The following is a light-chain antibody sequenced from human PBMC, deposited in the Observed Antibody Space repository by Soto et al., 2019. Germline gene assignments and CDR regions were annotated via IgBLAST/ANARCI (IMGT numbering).Light chain of an antibody. CDR1: SSNIVAGYD. J-gene: IGLJ1*01. CDR2: GNS. CDR3: PSYDSSLSGSYV. Sequence: QSVLKQPPSVSGAPGQRVTISCTGSSSNIVAGYDVHWYQQLPGTAPKLLIYGNSNRPSGVPDRFSGSKSGTSASLAITGLQAEDEADYYCPSYDSSLSGSYVFGTGTKVTVL. V-gene: IGLV1-40*01.